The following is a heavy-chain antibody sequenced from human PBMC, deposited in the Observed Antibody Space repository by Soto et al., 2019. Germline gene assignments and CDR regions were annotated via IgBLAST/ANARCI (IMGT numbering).Heavy chain of an antibody. CDR2: IYYSGST. CDR3: ARHTPAFSLSDH. D-gene: IGHD2-15*01. CDR1: GGSISSSSYY. J-gene: IGHJ4*02. Sequence: QLQLQESGPGLVKPSETLSLTCTVSGGSISSSSYYWGWIRQPPGKGLEWIGSIYYSGSTYYNPSLQSRLTISVDKSKHQFSLQLSSVPAADTAVYHCARHTPAFSLSDHWGQGTLVTVSS. V-gene: IGHV4-39*01.